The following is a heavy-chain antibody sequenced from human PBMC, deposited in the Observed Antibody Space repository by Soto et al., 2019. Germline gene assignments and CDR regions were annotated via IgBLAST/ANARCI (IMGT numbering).Heavy chain of an antibody. CDR1: GFTFSMYN. CDR2: ISRDSTYM. V-gene: IGHV3-21*06. CDR3: ARDPYDFWSGPDY. D-gene: IGHD3-3*01. Sequence: GGSLRLSCAASGFTFSMYNMNWVRQAPGKGLEWVSSISRDSTYMYYADSVRGRFTISRDNAKNSVFLQLDSLRGDDTAVYYCARDPYDFWSGPDYWGQRTLVTVSS. J-gene: IGHJ4*02.